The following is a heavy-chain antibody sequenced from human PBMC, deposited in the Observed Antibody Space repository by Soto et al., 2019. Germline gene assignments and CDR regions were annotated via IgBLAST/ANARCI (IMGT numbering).Heavy chain of an antibody. CDR2: TYYNGNA. J-gene: IGHJ4*02. CDR1: GGPTHRSKYN. Sequence: SETRSPTYNISGGPTHRSKYNWDWRRGPPGKGLEWIGTTYYNGNAYYNPSLKSRVSMSVDTSKNQFSLKLVSVTAADTAVYYCARHFVAVVIKGWGYWGQGTLVTVS. D-gene: IGHD3-10*01. CDR3: ARHFVAVVIKGWGY. V-gene: IGHV4-39*01.